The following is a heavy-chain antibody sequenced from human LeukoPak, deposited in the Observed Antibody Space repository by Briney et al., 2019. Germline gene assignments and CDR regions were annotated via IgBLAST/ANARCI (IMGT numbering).Heavy chain of an antibody. CDR3: ARTYGSGSPYFDY. D-gene: IGHD3-10*01. J-gene: IGHJ4*02. CDR2: IYYSGST. V-gene: IGHV4-39*01. Sequence: PSETLSLTCTVSGGSISSSSYYWGWIRQPPGKGLEWIGSIYYSGSTYYNPSLKSRVTISVDTSKNQFSLKLSSVAAADTAVYYCARTYGSGSPYFDYWGQGTLVTVSS. CDR1: GGSISSSSYY.